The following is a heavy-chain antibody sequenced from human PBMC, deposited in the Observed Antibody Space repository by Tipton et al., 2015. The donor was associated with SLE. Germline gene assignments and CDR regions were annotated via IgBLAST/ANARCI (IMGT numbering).Heavy chain of an antibody. V-gene: IGHV4-39*07. Sequence: TLSLTCTVSNGSITSLYDYWGWVRQPPGKGLEWIGFFYFSGSSQYNPSLKSRVAISADTSNNQFSLELRSVTAADTAVYYCARDRADGGFLEWGYYYYYMDVWGKGTTVTVSS. D-gene: IGHD3-3*01. CDR3: ARDRADGGFLEWGYYYYYMDV. CDR2: FYFSGSS. J-gene: IGHJ6*03. CDR1: NGSITSLYDY.